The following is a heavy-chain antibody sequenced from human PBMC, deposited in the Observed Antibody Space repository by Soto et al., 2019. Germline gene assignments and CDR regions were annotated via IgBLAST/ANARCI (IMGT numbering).Heavy chain of an antibody. CDR2: IYPGDSDT. Sequence: EVPLVQSGAEVKKPGESLKISCKGSGYTFTNYWIGWVRQMPGKGLEWMGIIYPGDSDTKYNPSFQGQVTISADKSITTTDRQGSSLKASDTAIYYCAASIFYYGMDVRGQGTTVTVS. CDR3: AASIFYYGMDV. J-gene: IGHJ6*02. CDR1: GYTFTNYW. V-gene: IGHV5-51*01.